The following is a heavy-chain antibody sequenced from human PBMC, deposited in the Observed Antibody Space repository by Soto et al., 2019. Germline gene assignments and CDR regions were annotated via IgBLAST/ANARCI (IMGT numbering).Heavy chain of an antibody. CDR2: TYYRSKWYN. D-gene: IGHD3-3*01. V-gene: IGHV6-1*01. CDR3: ARETYYDFWSGYYPYYYYGMDV. J-gene: IGHJ6*02. CDR1: GDSVSSNSAA. Sequence: PSQTLSLTCAISGDSVSSNSAAWNWIRQSPSRGLEWLGRTYYRSKWYNDYAVSVKSRITINPDTSKNQFPLQLNSVTPEDTAVYYCARETYYDFWSGYYPYYYYGMDVWGQGTTVTVSS.